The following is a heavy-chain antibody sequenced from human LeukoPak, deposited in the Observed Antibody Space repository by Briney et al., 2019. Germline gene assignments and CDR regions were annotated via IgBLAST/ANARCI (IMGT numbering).Heavy chain of an antibody. V-gene: IGHV4-59*08. CDR2: IYYSGST. CDR3: ARLRYDFWRPQPYYYYYGMDV. J-gene: IGHJ6*02. D-gene: IGHD3-3*01. CDR1: GGSISSYY. Sequence: SETLSLTCTVSGGSISSYYWSWIRQPPGKGLEWIGYIYYSGSTNYNPSLKSRVTISVDTSKNQFSLKLSSVTAADTAVYYCARLRYDFWRPQPYYYYYGMDVWGQGTTVTVSS.